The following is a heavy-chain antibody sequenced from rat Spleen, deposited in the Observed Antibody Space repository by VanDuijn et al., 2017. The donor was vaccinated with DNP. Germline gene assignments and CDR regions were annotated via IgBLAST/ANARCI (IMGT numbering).Heavy chain of an antibody. J-gene: IGHJ4*01. CDR3: AREGDYYDGYGDALDA. CDR1: GFSFRNYY. CDR2: ISHSDGIT. Sequence: EVQLVESGGGLVQPGRSLKLSCAASGFSFRNYYMAWVRQTPKKGLEWVAIISHSDGITYYPDSVKGRFTISRDNSQSSLYLQMNSLKSEDTATYYCAREGDYYDGYGDALDAWGQGTSVTVSS. D-gene: IGHD1-12*03. V-gene: IGHV5-25*01.